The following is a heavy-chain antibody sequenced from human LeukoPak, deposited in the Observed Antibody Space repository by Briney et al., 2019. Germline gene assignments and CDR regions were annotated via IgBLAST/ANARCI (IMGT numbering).Heavy chain of an antibody. Sequence: ASVTVSCKASGYTFTGYYMHWVQQAPGQGLEWVGWLNPNSGGTNYAQKFQGTVTMTRDTSISTAYMELSRLRSDDTAVYYCAREYSSSFDYWGQGTLVTVSS. D-gene: IGHD6-6*01. V-gene: IGHV1-2*02. CDR3: AREYSSSFDY. CDR1: GYTFTGYY. J-gene: IGHJ4*02. CDR2: LNPNSGGT.